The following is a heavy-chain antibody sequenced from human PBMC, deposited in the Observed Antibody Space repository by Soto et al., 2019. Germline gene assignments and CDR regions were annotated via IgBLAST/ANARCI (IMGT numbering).Heavy chain of an antibody. J-gene: IGHJ4*02. D-gene: IGHD5-12*01. CDR3: ARDRGATIFDF. CDR2: IFYTGGT. V-gene: IGHV4-31*03. CDR1: GASISSGDYY. Sequence: PSETLSLTCTVSGASISSGDYYWSWIRQHPGRGLEWIGYIFYTGGTFYTPSLKSRVTMSVDTSKNQFSLKLTSVTAADTAVYFCARDRGATIFDFWGRGTLVTV.